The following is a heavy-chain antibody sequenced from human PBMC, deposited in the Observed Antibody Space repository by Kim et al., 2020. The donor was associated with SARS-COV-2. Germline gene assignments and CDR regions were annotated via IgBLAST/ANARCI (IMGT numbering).Heavy chain of an antibody. D-gene: IGHD2-2*01. CDR2: IYSGGST. CDR1: GFTVSSNY. CDR3: ARDLRGYCSSTSCYGDYYGMDV. J-gene: IGHJ6*02. V-gene: IGHV3-53*04. Sequence: GGSLRLSCAASGFTVSSNYMSWVRQAPGKGLEWVSVIYSGGSTYYADSVKGRFTISRHNSKNTLYLQMNSLRAEDTAVYYCARDLRGYCSSTSCYGDYYGMDVWGQGTTVTVSS.